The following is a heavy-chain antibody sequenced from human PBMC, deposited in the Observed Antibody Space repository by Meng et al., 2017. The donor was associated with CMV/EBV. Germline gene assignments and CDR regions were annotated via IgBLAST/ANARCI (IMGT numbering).Heavy chain of an antibody. V-gene: IGHV1-46*01. D-gene: IGHD1-26*01. CDR1: GYTFTTYY. CDR3: ARESGSVGDY. Sequence: QGQMVRCGAEVKKPGASGKVSCKASGYTFTTYYMNWGRQAPGQGLEWMGIINPSGGSTSYAQKFQGRVTMTRDTSTSTVYMELSSLRSEDTAVYYCARESGSVGDYWGQGTLVTVSS. CDR2: INPSGGST. J-gene: IGHJ4*02.